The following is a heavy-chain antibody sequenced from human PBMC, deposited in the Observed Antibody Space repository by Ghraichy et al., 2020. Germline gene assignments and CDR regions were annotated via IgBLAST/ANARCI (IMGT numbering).Heavy chain of an antibody. D-gene: IGHD3-10*01. CDR1: GFTFSDYY. J-gene: IGHJ6*02. CDR3: ARDTPYYYGSGSYWGYYGMDI. Sequence: GGSLRLSCAASGFTFSDYYMSWIRQAPGKGLEWVSYISSSGSTIYYADSVKGRFTISRDNAKNSLYLQMNSLRAEDTAVYYCARDTPYYYGSGSYWGYYGMDIWGQGTTVTVSS. V-gene: IGHV3-11*01. CDR2: ISSSGSTI.